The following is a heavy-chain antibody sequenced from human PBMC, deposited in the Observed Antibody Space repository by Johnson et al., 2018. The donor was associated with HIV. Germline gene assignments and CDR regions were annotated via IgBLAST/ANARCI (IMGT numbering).Heavy chain of an antibody. D-gene: IGHD6-13*01. Sequence: VQLVESGGGLVKPGGSLRLSCAVSTFTFSDYYMSWVRQAPGEGLEWVSGISWNSGSIGYADSVKGRFTISRENAKNSLYLQMNSLRAEDTAVYYCARASRSWYFAFDIWGQGTMVTGSA. V-gene: IGHV3-11*04. CDR3: ARASRSWYFAFDI. CDR1: TFTFSDYY. J-gene: IGHJ3*02. CDR2: ISWNSGSI.